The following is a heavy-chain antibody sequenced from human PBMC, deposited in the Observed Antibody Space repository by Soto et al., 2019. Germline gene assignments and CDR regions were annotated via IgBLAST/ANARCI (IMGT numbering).Heavy chain of an antibody. CDR2: MSPNSGAT. CDR1: GYTFTTYD. CDR3: ARGVDAGVDV. Sequence: GASVKVSCKASGYTFTTYDINWVRQATGQGLEWLGWMSPNSGATGYAQKFQGRVTMTRDTSISTAYMELSNLRSEDTAMYFCARGVDAGVDVWGQGTTVTVS. D-gene: IGHD1-1*01. J-gene: IGHJ6*02. V-gene: IGHV1-8*01.